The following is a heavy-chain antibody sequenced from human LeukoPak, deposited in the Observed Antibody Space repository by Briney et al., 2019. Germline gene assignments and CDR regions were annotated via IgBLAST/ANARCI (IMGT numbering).Heavy chain of an antibody. Sequence: PGGSLRLSCAASGFIFSSYAMHWVRQAPGKGLEYVSAISSNGGSTYYANSVKGRFTISRDNSKNTLYLQMGSLRAEDMAVYYCASGLGGGSYYTPDSPGDYYMDVWGKGTTVTISS. V-gene: IGHV3-64*01. CDR3: ASGLGGGSYYTPDSPGDYYMDV. CDR1: GFIFSSYA. J-gene: IGHJ6*03. D-gene: IGHD3-10*01. CDR2: ISSNGGST.